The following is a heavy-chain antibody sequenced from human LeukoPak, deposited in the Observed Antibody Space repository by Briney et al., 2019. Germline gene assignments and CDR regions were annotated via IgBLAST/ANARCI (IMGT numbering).Heavy chain of an antibody. D-gene: IGHD2-15*01. J-gene: IGHJ4*02. CDR1: GFTFSIYA. CDR3: AKDTEGDCSGGSCYPPQDY. CDR2: ISGSGYST. Sequence: GGSLRLSCAASGFTFSIYAMSWVRQAPGRGLEWVSVISGSGYSTYYADSVKGRFPISRDNFKNTLYLQMNSLRVEDTAVYYCAKDTEGDCSGGSCYPPQDYWGQGTLVTVSS. V-gene: IGHV3-23*01.